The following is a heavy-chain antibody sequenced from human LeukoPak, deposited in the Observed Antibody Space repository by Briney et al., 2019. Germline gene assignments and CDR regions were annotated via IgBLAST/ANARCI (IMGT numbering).Heavy chain of an antibody. J-gene: IGHJ3*02. CDR3: ARGYYDFWSGYSSGAFDI. D-gene: IGHD3-3*01. CDR2: INTDGSST. CDR1: GFTFSSYW. Sequence: GGSLRLSCSASGFTFSSYWMHWVRQAPGKGLVWVSRINTDGSSTSYADSVKGRFTISRDNAKNTLYLQMNGLRAEDTAVYYCARGYYDFWSGYSSGAFDIWGQGTMVTVSS. V-gene: IGHV3-74*01.